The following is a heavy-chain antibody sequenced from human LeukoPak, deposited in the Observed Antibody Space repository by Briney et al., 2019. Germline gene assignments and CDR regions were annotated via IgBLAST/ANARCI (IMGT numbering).Heavy chain of an antibody. D-gene: IGHD6-19*01. CDR3: ARTSYSSGWYLSFDY. CDR1: GFTFSSYS. CDR2: ISSSSSYI. Sequence: GGSLRLSCAASGFTFSSYSMTWVRQAPGKGLEWVSSISSSSSYIYYADSVKGRFTISRDNAKNSLYLQMNSLRAEDTAVYYCARTSYSSGWYLSFDYWGQGTLVTVSS. J-gene: IGHJ4*02. V-gene: IGHV3-21*01.